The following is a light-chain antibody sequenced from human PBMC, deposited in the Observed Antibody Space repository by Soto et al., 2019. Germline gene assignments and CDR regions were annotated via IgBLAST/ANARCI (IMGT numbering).Light chain of an antibody. CDR1: QNINFS. CDR2: AAS. Sequence: DIQMTQSPAALSASVGDRVTITCRASQNINFSLHWYQQKPGKAPKLLIYAASTLQSGVPSRFSGSGSGTEFTLTPITLQPEEFATYYCQQRYINPWTFGQGTKVEIK. V-gene: IGKV1-39*01. CDR3: QQRYINPWT. J-gene: IGKJ1*01.